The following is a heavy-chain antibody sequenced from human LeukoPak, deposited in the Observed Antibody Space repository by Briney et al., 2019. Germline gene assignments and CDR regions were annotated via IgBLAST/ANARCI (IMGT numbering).Heavy chain of an antibody. D-gene: IGHD4-23*01. CDR1: GGSISSYY. CDR2: IYYSWST. Sequence: SETLSLTCTVSGGSISSYYWSWIRQPPGKGLEWIGYIYYSWSTNYNPSLKSRVTISVDTSKNQFSLKLSSVTAADTAVYYCASAVVTPKQFDYWGQGTLVTVSS. J-gene: IGHJ4*02. CDR3: ASAVVTPKQFDY. V-gene: IGHV4-59*08.